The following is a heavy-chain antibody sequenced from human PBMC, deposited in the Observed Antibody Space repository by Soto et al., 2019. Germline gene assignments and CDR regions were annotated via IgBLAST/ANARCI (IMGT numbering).Heavy chain of an antibody. CDR2: ISRGGAYT. V-gene: IGHV3-23*01. D-gene: IGHD5-18*01. CDR3: AQDPSNGYADH. CDR1: AFIFKDYA. J-gene: IGHJ4*02. Sequence: SLRLSCTASAFIFKDYAMSWVRQAPGKGLEWVSTISRGGAYTHYADSVKGRFTISRDNSANILYLHMDSLGGDDTAVYYCAQDPSNGYADHWGLGTLVTVSS.